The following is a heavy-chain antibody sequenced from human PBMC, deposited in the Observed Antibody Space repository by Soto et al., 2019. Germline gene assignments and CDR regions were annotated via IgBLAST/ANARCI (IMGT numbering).Heavy chain of an antibody. CDR3: TRDGDGRMTTNPYYYYGMDA. CDR1: GGSISGYY. D-gene: IGHD2-21*02. V-gene: IGHV4-59*01. J-gene: IGHJ6*02. Sequence: SETLSLTCTVSGGSISGYYWSWIRQPPGKGLEWIGNVYYGGGAKYNPSVKRRVSISVDTSKNQFSLNLSSVTAADTAVYYCTRDGDGRMTTNPYYYYGMDAWGPGITVTVSS. CDR2: VYYGGGA.